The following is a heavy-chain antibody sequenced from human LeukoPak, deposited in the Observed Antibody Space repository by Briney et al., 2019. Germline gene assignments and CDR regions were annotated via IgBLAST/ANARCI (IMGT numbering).Heavy chain of an antibody. D-gene: IGHD5-12*01. CDR2: IYHSGST. CDR3: ARVEVAQDREGAFDI. Sequence: SQTLSLTCAVSGGSISSGGYSWSWIRQPPGKGLEWIGYIYHSGSTYYNPSLKSRVTISVDRSKNQFSLKLSSVTAADTAVYYCARVEVAQDREGAFDIWGQGTMVTVSS. V-gene: IGHV4-30-2*01. CDR1: GGSISSGGYS. J-gene: IGHJ3*02.